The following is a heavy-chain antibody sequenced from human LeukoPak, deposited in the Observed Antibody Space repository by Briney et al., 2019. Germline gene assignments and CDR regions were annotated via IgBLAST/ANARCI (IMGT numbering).Heavy chain of an antibody. V-gene: IGHV4-39*01. D-gene: IGHD4-11*01. J-gene: IGHJ4*02. CDR1: GDSITNTAYL. CDR2: IYQSGTT. Sequence: SETLSLTCTVSGDSITNTAYLWGWIRQPPGKGLEWIASIYQSGTTHYNPSLQSRVSISFETSKNQFSLKLSSVTAEDTAIYYCARKPTVAGSYYYFDYWGQGTLVTVSS. CDR3: ARKPTVAGSYYYFDY.